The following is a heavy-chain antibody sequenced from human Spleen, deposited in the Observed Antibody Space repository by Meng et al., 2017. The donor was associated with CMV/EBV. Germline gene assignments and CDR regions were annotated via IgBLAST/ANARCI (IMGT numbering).Heavy chain of an antibody. V-gene: IGHV3-30*02. J-gene: IGHJ6*02. CDR2: IRYDGSNK. CDR3: ARDHIAAAGKARYYYYGMDV. Sequence: GESLKISCAASGFSFSNYGMYWVRQAPGKGLEWVAFIRYDGSNKYYADSVKGRFTISRDNSKNTLYLQMNSLRAEDTAVYYCARDHIAAAGKARYYYYGMDVWGQGTTVTVSS. CDR1: GFSFSNYG. D-gene: IGHD6-13*01.